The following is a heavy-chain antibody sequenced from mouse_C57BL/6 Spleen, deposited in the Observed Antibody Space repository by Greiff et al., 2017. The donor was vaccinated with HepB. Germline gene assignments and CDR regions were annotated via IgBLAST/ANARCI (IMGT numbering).Heavy chain of an antibody. CDR1: GYTFTDYN. CDR3: AREVYYGNYGWYFDV. Sequence: EVMLVESGPELVKPGASVKMSCKASGYTFTDYNMHWVKQSHGKSLEWIGYINPNNGGTSYNHKFKGKATLTVNKSSSTAYVELRSLTSEDSAVYYCAREVYYGNYGWYFDVWGTGTTVTVSS. J-gene: IGHJ1*03. CDR2: INPNNGGT. D-gene: IGHD2-1*01. V-gene: IGHV1-22*01.